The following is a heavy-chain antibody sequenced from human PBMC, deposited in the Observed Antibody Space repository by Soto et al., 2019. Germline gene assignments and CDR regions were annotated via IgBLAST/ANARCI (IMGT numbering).Heavy chain of an antibody. CDR2: IYYSGST. Sequence: PSETLSLTCTVSGGSVSSGSYYWSWIRQPPGKGLEWIGYIYYSGSTNYNPSLKSRVTISVDTSKNQFSLKLSSVTAADTAVYYCARDYSGSCSFDYWGQGTLVTVSS. V-gene: IGHV4-61*01. J-gene: IGHJ4*02. CDR3: ARDYSGSCSFDY. CDR1: GGSVSSGSYY. D-gene: IGHD1-26*01.